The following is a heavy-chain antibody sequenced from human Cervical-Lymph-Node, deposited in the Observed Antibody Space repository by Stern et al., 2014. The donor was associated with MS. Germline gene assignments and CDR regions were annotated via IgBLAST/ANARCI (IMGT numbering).Heavy chain of an antibody. CDR2: ISPMFSTS. V-gene: IGHV1-69*06. D-gene: IGHD2-2*01. Sequence: QMQLVQSGPEVKKPGSSVKVSCKASGGSFINYAITWVRQAPGQGPEWMGDISPMFSTSNYAQKFQGRVTITADKSTTTAYMEVNSLTSEDTAVYYCAGPRYAFWGQGTLVIVSS. CDR1: GGSFINYA. CDR3: AGPRYAF. J-gene: IGHJ4*02.